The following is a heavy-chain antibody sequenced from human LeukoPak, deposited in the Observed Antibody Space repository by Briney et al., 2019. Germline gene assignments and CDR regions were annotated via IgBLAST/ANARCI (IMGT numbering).Heavy chain of an antibody. D-gene: IGHD3-22*01. CDR3: AREYYDSSAYNQEAIDY. Sequence: GASVKVSCKASGSTFTDYYMHWVRQAPGQGLEWLGWINPNSGGTNYPQHIQGRVTMTRDTSISTAYMELSRLRSDDTAVYYCAREYYDSSAYNQEAIDYWGQGTLVTVSS. J-gene: IGHJ4*02. CDR1: GSTFTDYY. CDR2: INPNSGGT. V-gene: IGHV1-2*02.